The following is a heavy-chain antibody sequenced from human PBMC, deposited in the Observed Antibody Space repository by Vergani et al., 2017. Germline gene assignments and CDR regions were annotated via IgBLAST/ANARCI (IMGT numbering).Heavy chain of an antibody. J-gene: IGHJ6*02. D-gene: IGHD6-13*01. V-gene: IGHV3-21*01. CDR2: ISSSSSYI. CDR1: GFTFSSYS. Sequence: VQLVESGGGLVKPGGSLRLSCAASGFTFSSYSMNWVRQAPGKGLEWVSSISSSSSYIYYADSVKGRFTISRDNAKNSLYLQMNSLRAEDTAVYYCAREPAAFYGMDVWGQGTTVTVSS. CDR3: AREPAAFYGMDV.